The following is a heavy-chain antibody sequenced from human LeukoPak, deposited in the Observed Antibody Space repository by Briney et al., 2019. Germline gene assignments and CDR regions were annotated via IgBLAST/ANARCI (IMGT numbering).Heavy chain of an antibody. Sequence: SETVSLTCTVFGRFISISSYYGAWSRQPPGKGLEWIGSIYYSGSTYYTPSLKSRVTISVDTSKTQFSLKLSSVTAADTAVYYCARQLEYYHHPNWFDPWGQGTLVTVSS. J-gene: IGHJ5*02. CDR1: GRFISISSYY. V-gene: IGHV4-39*01. D-gene: IGHD2-2*01. CDR2: IYYSGST. CDR3: ARQLEYYHHPNWFDP.